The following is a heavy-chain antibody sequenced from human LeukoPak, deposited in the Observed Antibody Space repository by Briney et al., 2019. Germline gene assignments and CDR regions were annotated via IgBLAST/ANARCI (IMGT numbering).Heavy chain of an antibody. V-gene: IGHV4-59*01. Sequence: SETLPLTCTVSGGSISSYYWSWIRQPPGKGLEWIGYIYYSGSTNYNPSLKSRVAISVDTSKNQFSLKLSSVTAADTAVYYCARGGDWANWFDPWGQGTLVTVSS. D-gene: IGHD3/OR15-3a*01. CDR2: IYYSGST. J-gene: IGHJ5*02. CDR1: GGSISSYY. CDR3: ARGGDWANWFDP.